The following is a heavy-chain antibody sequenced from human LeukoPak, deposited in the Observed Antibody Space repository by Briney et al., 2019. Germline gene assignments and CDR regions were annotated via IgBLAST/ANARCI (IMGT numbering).Heavy chain of an antibody. J-gene: IGHJ6*02. CDR3: ARDRYGYSSSWYYGMDV. D-gene: IGHD6-13*01. V-gene: IGHV1-69*13. CDR2: IIPISGTA. CDR1: GGTFSSYA. Sequence: SVKVSCKASGGTFSSYAISWVRQAPGQGLEWMGGIIPISGTANYAQKFQGRVTITADESTSTAYMELSSLRSEDTAVYYCARDRYGYSSSWYYGMDVWGQGTTVTVSS.